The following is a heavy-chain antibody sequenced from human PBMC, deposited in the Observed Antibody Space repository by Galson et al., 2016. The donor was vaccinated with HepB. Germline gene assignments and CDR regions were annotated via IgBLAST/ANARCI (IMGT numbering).Heavy chain of an antibody. CDR3: ARDLVEMDV. CDR2: INPHSGGA. J-gene: IGHJ6*02. Sequence: SVKVSCKASGYTFTDYYMHWVRQAPGQGLEWMGRINPHSGGANSAQKFQGRLTMTRDTAISTAYVELSSLSSDDPAVYYCARDLVEMDVWGQGTTVAVSS. CDR1: GYTFTDYY. V-gene: IGHV1-2*06. D-gene: IGHD3-16*01.